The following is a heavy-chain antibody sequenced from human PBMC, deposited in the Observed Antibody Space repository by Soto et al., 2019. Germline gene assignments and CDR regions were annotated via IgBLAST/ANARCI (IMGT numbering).Heavy chain of an antibody. D-gene: IGHD2-15*01. Sequence: EVQLVESGGGLVKPGGSLRLSCAASGFTFSSYSMNWVRQAPGKGLEWVSSISSSSSYIYYADSVKGRFTISRDNAKNSLYLQMNSLRAEDTAVYYCARVVNCRGGSCYSFGFEEYYFDYWGQGTLVTVSS. CDR3: ARVVNCRGGSCYSFGFEEYYFDY. CDR1: GFTFSSYS. V-gene: IGHV3-21*01. J-gene: IGHJ4*02. CDR2: ISSSSSYI.